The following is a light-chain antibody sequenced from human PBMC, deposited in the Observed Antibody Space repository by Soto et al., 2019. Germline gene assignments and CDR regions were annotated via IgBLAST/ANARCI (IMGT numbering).Light chain of an antibody. Sequence: EIVLTQSPATLSLSPGERATLSCRASQSVSTYLAWYQQKPGQAPRLLIYDASNRATVIPARFSGSGSGTDFTLTITSLEPEDFAVYYCQQRSNRPPGITFGQGTRLEIK. CDR3: QQRSNRPPGIT. V-gene: IGKV3-11*01. J-gene: IGKJ5*01. CDR1: QSVSTY. CDR2: DAS.